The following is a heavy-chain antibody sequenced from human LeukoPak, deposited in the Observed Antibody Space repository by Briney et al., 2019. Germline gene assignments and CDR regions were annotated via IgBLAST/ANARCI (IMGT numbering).Heavy chain of an antibody. J-gene: IGHJ3*02. CDR3: AKANSGSYTDDAFDI. CDR1: GFTFSSYS. D-gene: IGHD3-10*01. CDR2: ISGRGDST. V-gene: IGHV3-23*01. Sequence: GGSLRLSCAASGFTFSSYSIKWVRQAPGKGLEWVSPISGRGDSTHYVDSVKGRFTISRDNSKNTLYLQMNSLRAEDTAVYYCAKANSGSYTDDAFDIWGQGTMVTVSS.